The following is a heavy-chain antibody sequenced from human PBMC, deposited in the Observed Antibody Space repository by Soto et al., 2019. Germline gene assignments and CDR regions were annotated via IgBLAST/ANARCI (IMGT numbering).Heavy chain of an antibody. J-gene: IGHJ6*02. CDR3: AKDMRGGSSSSRYYYGLDV. CDR1: GFTFDDYA. Sequence: EVQLVESGGGLVQPGRSLRLSCAASGFTFDDYAMHWVRQAPGKGLEWVSGISWNSGTIVYADSVKGRFPISRDNAKKSLYLQMNSRRGEDTALYYCAKDMRGGSSSSRYYYGLDVWGQGTTGTVSS. D-gene: IGHD6-13*01. V-gene: IGHV3-9*01. CDR2: ISWNSGTI.